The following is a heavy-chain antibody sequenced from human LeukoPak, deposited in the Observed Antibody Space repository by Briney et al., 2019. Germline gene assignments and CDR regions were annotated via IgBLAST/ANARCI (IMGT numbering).Heavy chain of an antibody. CDR3: ARGRVAGTDY. V-gene: IGHV4-59*12. D-gene: IGHD6-19*01. CDR2: IYYSGST. Sequence: SETLSLTCTVSGGSISSDYWSWIRQPPGKGLEWIGYIYYSGSTNYKPSLKSQVTISVDTSKNQFSLKLSSVTAADTAVYYYARGRVAGTDYWGQGTLVTVSS. J-gene: IGHJ4*02. CDR1: GGSISSDY.